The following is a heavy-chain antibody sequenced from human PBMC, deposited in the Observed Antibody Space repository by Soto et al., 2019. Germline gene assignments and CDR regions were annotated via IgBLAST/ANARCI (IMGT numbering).Heavy chain of an antibody. J-gene: IGHJ1*01. V-gene: IGHV4-31*03. CDR1: GDSISSDGFY. CDR2: IYYSGST. CDR3: AGALGHRTESTFRRPGYFRL. D-gene: IGHD1-1*01. Sequence: SETLSLTCTVSGDSISSDGFYWSWIRQHPGKGLEWIAYIYYSGSTYYNPSLKSRVTISVDRPKNQFFLEVNSVTAADTAVYYCAGALGHRTESTFRRPGYFRLWGQGTLVTVSS.